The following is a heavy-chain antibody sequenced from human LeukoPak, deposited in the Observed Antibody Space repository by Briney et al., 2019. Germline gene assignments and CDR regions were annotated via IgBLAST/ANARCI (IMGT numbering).Heavy chain of an antibody. J-gene: IGHJ5*02. D-gene: IGHD5-12*01. V-gene: IGHV3-7*04. CDR2: IKQDGSEK. CDR1: GFTFSSYA. Sequence: GGSLRLSCAASGFTFSSYAMSWVRQAPGKGLEWVANIKQDGSEKYYVDSVKGRFTISRDNAKNSLYLQMNSLRAEDTAVYYCARDSYSGYDSAWGQGTLVTVSS. CDR3: ARDSYSGYDSA.